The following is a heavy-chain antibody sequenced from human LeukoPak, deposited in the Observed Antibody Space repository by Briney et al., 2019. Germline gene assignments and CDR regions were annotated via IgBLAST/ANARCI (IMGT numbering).Heavy chain of an antibody. CDR1: GYTFTSYA. J-gene: IGHJ5*02. Sequence: ASVKVSCKASGYTFTSYAMNWVRQAPGQGLEWMGWINPNTGNPTYAQGFTGRFVFSLDTSVSTTYLQISSLKAEDTAVYYCGRAYQPMGGLSFPDQWGQGTLVTVSS. CDR2: INPNTGNP. CDR3: GRAYQPMGGLSFPDQ. V-gene: IGHV7-4-1*02. D-gene: IGHD3-16*02.